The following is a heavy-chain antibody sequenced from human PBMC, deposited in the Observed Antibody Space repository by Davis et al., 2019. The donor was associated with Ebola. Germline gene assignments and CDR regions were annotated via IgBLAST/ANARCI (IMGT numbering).Heavy chain of an antibody. D-gene: IGHD6-13*01. CDR2: IYYIGST. V-gene: IGHV4-30-4*01. CDR3: ARLKQQLDPGWFDP. J-gene: IGHJ5*02. CDR1: GGSTRSGDYY. Sequence: MPSETLSPTCTVSGGSTRSGDYYWRWIRQPPGKGLEWIGYIYYIGSTYHNPSLKSRVTISVDTSKNQFSLKLSSVTAADTAVYYCARLKQQLDPGWFDPWGQGTLVTVSS.